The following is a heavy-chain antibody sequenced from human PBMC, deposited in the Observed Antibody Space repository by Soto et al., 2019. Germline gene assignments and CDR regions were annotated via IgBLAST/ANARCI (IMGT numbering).Heavy chain of an antibody. CDR1: GYSFATSG. CDR3: ARAGQYYDSSGYAD. V-gene: IGHV1-18*01. Sequence: QVKLVQSGTEVKKPGASMKVSCKASGYSFATSGISWVRQVPGQGLEWMGWISAYNGNTNYDQKLQDRIIMTTDTSTSTAYLELRSLRSDDTAVYYCARAGQYYDSSGYADWGQGTLVTVSS. CDR2: ISAYNGNT. J-gene: IGHJ4*02. D-gene: IGHD3-22*01.